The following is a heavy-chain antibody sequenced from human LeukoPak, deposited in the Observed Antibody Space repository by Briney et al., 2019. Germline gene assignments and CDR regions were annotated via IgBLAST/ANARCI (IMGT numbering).Heavy chain of an antibody. Sequence: SETLSLTCTVSGGSISTSNYYWGWIRQPPGKGLEWIGYIYYSGSTNYNPSLKSRVTISVDTSKNQFSLKLSSVTAADTAVYYCARNVEGYCSGGSCYSYYYYMDVWGKGTTVTVSS. D-gene: IGHD2-15*01. J-gene: IGHJ6*03. CDR1: GGSISTSNYY. V-gene: IGHV4-61*05. CDR2: IYYSGST. CDR3: ARNVEGYCSGGSCYSYYYYMDV.